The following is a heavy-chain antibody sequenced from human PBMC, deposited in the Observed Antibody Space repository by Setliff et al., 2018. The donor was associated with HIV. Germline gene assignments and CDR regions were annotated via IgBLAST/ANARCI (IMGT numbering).Heavy chain of an antibody. J-gene: IGHJ3*01. V-gene: IGHV1-8*02. D-gene: IGHD2-15*01. CDR2: MNPNSGNT. CDR3: ARRIGFDV. Sequence: GASVKVSCKASGYTLTNYDLNWVRQASGQGLEWMGWMNPNSGNTGYAQKFQGRLAMTRNTSISTAYMELSNLGFEDTAVYYCARRIGFDVWGQGTMVTVS. CDR1: GYTLTNYD.